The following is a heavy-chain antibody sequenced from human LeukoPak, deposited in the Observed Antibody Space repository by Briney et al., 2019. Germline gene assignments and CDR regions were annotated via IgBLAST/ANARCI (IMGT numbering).Heavy chain of an antibody. CDR3: AREDIVVVPAAHSYFDY. V-gene: IGHV3-7*01. CDR2: IKQDGSEK. Sequence: QPGGSLRLSCAASGFTFSSYWMSWVRQAPGKGLEWVANIKQDGSEKYYVDSVKGRFTISRDNAKNSLYLQMNSLRAEDTAVYYCAREDIVVVPAAHSYFDYWGQGTLVTVSS. CDR1: GFTFSSYW. D-gene: IGHD2-2*01. J-gene: IGHJ4*02.